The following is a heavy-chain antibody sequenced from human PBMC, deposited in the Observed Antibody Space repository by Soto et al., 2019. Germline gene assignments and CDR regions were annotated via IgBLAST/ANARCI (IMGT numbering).Heavy chain of an antibody. CDR1: GYTFNNYG. J-gene: IGHJ4*02. CDR2: ISGYNGNT. D-gene: IGHD3-16*01. V-gene: IGHV1-18*01. Sequence: QGHLVQSGAEVKKPGASVKVSCKASGYTFNNYGISWVRQAPGQGLEWMGWISGYNGNTKYAQKFQGSVTVTSDTSTSAASMQLRSLTSDDTAVYYCARDMGVNDTGAYVDYWGQGPLVTVSS. CDR3: ARDMGVNDTGAYVDY.